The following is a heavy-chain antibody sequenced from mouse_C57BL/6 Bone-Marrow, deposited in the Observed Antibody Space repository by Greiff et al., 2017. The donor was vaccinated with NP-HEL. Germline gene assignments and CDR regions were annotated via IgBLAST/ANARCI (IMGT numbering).Heavy chain of an antibody. D-gene: IGHD2-4*01. CDR3: TRFGYYDYDDGYYFDY. CDR2: IDPETGGT. J-gene: IGHJ2*01. CDR1: GYTFTDYE. Sequence: QVQLQQSGAELVRPGASVTLSCKASGYTFTDYEMHWVKQTPVHGLEWIGAIDPETGGTAYNQTFKGKAILTADKSSSTASMELRSLTSEYSAVYYCTRFGYYDYDDGYYFDYWGQGTTLTVSS. V-gene: IGHV1-15*01.